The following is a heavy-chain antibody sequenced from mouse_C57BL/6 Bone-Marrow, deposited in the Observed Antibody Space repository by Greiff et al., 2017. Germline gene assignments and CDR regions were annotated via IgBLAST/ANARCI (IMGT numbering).Heavy chain of an antibody. CDR2: IYPRSGNT. D-gene: IGHD1-1*01. CDR3: ARFITTVVAHFDY. Sequence: QVQLKESGAELARPGASVKLSCKASGYTFTSYGISWVKQRTGQGLEWIGEIYPRSGNTYYNEKFKGKATLTADKSSSTAYMELRSLTSEDSAVYFCARFITTVVAHFDYWGQGTTLTVSS. V-gene: IGHV1-81*01. J-gene: IGHJ2*01. CDR1: GYTFTSYG.